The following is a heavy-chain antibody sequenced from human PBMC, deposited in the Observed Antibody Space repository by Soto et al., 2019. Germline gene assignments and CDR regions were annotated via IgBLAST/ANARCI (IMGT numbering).Heavy chain of an antibody. CDR2: ISSSSSYI. D-gene: IGHD2-15*01. CDR3: ANGGNDAFDI. V-gene: IGHV3-21*01. Sequence: GGSMRLSCAASGFTFSSYSMNWVRQAPGKGLEWVSSISSSSSYIYYADSVKGRFTISRDNAKNSLYLQMNSLRAEDTAVYYCANGGNDAFDIWGQGTMVTVSS. J-gene: IGHJ3*02. CDR1: GFTFSSYS.